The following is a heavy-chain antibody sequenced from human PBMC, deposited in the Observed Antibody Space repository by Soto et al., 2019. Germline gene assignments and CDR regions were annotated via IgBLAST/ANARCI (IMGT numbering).Heavy chain of an antibody. CDR2: ISYDGSNK. Sequence: QVQLVESGGGVVQPGRSLRLSCAASGFTFSSYGMHWVRQAPGKGLEWVAVISYDGSNKYYADSVKGRFTISRDNSKNTLYLQMNSLRAEDTAVYYCAKDSGTSLGMDVWGQGTTVTVSS. CDR3: AKDSGTSLGMDV. CDR1: GFTFSSYG. V-gene: IGHV3-30*18. D-gene: IGHD3-10*01. J-gene: IGHJ6*02.